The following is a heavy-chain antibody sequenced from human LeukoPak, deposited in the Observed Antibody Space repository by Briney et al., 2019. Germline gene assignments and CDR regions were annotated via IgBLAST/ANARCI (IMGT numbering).Heavy chain of an antibody. CDR1: GFTFSSYG. Sequence: GSLRLSCAASGFTFSSYGMSWVRQAPGKGLEWVSAIRGSGGSTYYADSVKGRFTISRDNSKNTLYLQMNSLRAEDTAVYYCAKASGMVRAEDYMDVWGKGTTVTVSS. CDR2: IRGSGGST. V-gene: IGHV3-23*01. CDR3: AKASGMVRAEDYMDV. J-gene: IGHJ6*03. D-gene: IGHD3-10*01.